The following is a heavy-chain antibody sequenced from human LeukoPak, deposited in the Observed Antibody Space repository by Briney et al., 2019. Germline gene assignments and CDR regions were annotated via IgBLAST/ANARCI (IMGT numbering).Heavy chain of an antibody. CDR1: GYSLTNHW. CDR2: IRPSDSYT. CDR3: ASSYSSDGYFDF. J-gene: IGHJ2*01. V-gene: IGHV5-10-1*01. D-gene: IGHD6-19*01. Sequence: GESLRISCQDSGYSLTNHWISWVRQMPGKGLEWLGRIRPSDSYTNYSPSFQGDVTISADKSISTAYLQWSSLKASVTAIYYCASSYSSDGYFDFWGRGTLVTVSS.